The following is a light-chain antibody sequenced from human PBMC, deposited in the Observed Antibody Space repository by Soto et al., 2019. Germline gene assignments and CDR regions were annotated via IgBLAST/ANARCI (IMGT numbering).Light chain of an antibody. J-gene: IGKJ4*01. CDR3: QQSYGTPLT. Sequence: DIPMNQSPSSLSESVGDRVTITCRASQSISKYLDWYQQKPGKAPNLLIYAASSLQSGVPSRFSGSGSGTDFTLTISSLQPEDFATYYCQQSYGTPLTFGGGTKVEIK. CDR2: AAS. CDR1: QSISKY. V-gene: IGKV1-39*01.